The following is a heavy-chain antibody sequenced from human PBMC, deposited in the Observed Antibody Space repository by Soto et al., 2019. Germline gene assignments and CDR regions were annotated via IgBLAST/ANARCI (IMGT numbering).Heavy chain of an antibody. J-gene: IGHJ6*02. CDR3: ARVFSSSWYFVPKSPSGMDV. CDR2: IYYSGST. V-gene: IGHV4-30-4*01. CDR1: GGSASSGSYY. Sequence: SETLSLTCSVSGGSASSGSYYWSWIRQPPGKGLEWIGYIYYSGSTYYNPSLKSRVTISVDTSKNQFSLKLSSVTAADTAVYYCARVFSSSWYFVPKSPSGMDVWGQGTTVTVSS. D-gene: IGHD6-13*01.